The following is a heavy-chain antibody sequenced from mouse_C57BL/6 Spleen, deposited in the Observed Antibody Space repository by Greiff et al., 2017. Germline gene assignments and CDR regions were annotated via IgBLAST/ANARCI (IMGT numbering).Heavy chain of an antibody. D-gene: IGHD2-3*01. CDR3: ARDGEKYFDV. J-gene: IGHJ1*03. Sequence: EVQLVESGGGLAKPGGSLKLSCAASGFTFSDYGMHWVRQAPEKGLEWVAYISSGSSTIYYADTVKGRFTISRDNAKNTLFLQMTSLRSEDTAMYYCARDGEKYFDVWGTGTTVTVSS. CDR1: GFTFSDYG. V-gene: IGHV5-17*01. CDR2: ISSGSSTI.